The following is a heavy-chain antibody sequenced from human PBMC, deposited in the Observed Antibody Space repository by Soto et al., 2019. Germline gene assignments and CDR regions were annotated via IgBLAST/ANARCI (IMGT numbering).Heavy chain of an antibody. J-gene: IGHJ3*02. CDR3: ARERVYDYVWGSYLGVAFDI. CDR1: GFTFSSYG. D-gene: IGHD3-16*02. CDR2: ISYDGSNK. V-gene: IGHV3-30*03. Sequence: GGSLRLSCAASGFTFSSYGMHWVRQAPGKWLEWVAVISYDGSNKYYADSVKGRFTISRDNSKNTLYLQMNSLRAEDTAVYYCARERVYDYVWGSYLGVAFDIWGQGXMVTV.